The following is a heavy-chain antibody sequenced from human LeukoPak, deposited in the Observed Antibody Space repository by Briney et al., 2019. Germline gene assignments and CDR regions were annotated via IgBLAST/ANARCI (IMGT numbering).Heavy chain of an antibody. V-gene: IGHV3-53*01. CDR3: ATDAH. J-gene: IGHJ4*02. CDR1: GFTVSSNY. CDR2: IYSGGST. Sequence: GGSLRLSCAASGFTVSSNYISWVRQAPGKGLEWVSLIYSGGSTCYADSVKGRFSISKDNSKNTLFLQMNSLRAEDTAVYYCATDAHWGQGTLVTVSS.